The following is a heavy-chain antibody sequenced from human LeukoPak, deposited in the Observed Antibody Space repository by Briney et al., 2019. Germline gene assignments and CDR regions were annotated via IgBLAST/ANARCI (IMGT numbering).Heavy chain of an antibody. V-gene: IGHV4-34*01. D-gene: IGHD3-22*01. CDR3: AKDLDYYDSSAQPFDY. J-gene: IGHJ4*02. Sequence: SETLSLTCAVYGGSFSGYYWSWIRQPPGKGLEWIGEINRSGSTNYNPSLKSRVTISVDTSKNQFSLKLSSVTAADTAVYYCAKDLDYYDSSAQPFDYWGQGTLVTVSS. CDR2: INRSGST. CDR1: GGSFSGYY.